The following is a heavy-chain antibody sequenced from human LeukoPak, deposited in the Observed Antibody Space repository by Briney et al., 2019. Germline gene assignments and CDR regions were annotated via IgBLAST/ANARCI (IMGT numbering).Heavy chain of an antibody. CDR2: INPNSGDT. Sequence: ASVTVSCKASGYTFTRYYIHWVRQAPGQGLEWMGWINPNSGDTNYAQKLQGRVTMTRDTSISTAYMELSRLRSDDPAVYYCARGGDSTNFDYWGQGTLVTVSS. CDR1: GYTFTRYY. D-gene: IGHD4-11*01. CDR3: ARGGDSTNFDY. J-gene: IGHJ4*02. V-gene: IGHV1-2*02.